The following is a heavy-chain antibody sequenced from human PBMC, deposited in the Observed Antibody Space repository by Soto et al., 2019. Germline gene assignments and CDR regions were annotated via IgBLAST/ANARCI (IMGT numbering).Heavy chain of an antibody. D-gene: IGHD3-22*01. J-gene: IGHJ3*02. V-gene: IGHV4-59*01. CDR1: GASISSSY. Sequence: ASETLSLTCTVSGASISSSYWSWIRQSPGKGLEWIGYVYYSGSTNYNPSLKSRVTISVDTSKNQFSLKLRSVTAADTAAYYCARGYYDSRGQSNTFDIWGQGTMVTVSS. CDR2: VYYSGST. CDR3: ARGYYDSRGQSNTFDI.